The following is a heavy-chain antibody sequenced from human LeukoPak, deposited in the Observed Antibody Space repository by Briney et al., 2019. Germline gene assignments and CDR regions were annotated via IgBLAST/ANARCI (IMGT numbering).Heavy chain of an antibody. J-gene: IGHJ4*02. CDR3: ARGAYYYED. CDR2: ISSSSSTI. CDR1: GFTFSSHS. V-gene: IGHV3-48*01. D-gene: IGHD3-22*01. Sequence: GGSLRLSCAASGFTFSSHSMNWVRQAPGKGLEWVSYISSSSSTIYYAGSVKGRFTISRDNAKNSLYLQMNSLRAEDTAVYYCARGAYYYEDWGQGTLVTVSS.